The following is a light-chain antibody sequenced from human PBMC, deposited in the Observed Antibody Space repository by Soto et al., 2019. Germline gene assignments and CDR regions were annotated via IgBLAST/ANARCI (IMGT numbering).Light chain of an antibody. CDR2: DAS. CDR3: QQCSKCPFT. CDR1: QSVRSY. J-gene: IGKJ3*01. Sequence: EIVLTQSPATLSLSPGERATLSCRASQSVRSYLAWYQQKPGQVPRLLIYDASKMATGIPARFSGSGSGTHFPLTISSLEPEDFSVYYCQQCSKCPFTFGPGTKGDI. V-gene: IGKV3-11*01.